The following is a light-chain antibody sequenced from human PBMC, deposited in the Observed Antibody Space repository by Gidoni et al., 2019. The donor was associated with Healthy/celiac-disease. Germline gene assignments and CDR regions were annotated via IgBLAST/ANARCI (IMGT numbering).Light chain of an antibody. CDR3: QQYDSSPYT. J-gene: IGKJ2*01. CDR2: GAS. Sequence: IVLTQSPGTLSLSPGERATLSCRASQSISSSYLAWYQQKPGQAPRFLIYGASSRATGIPDRFSGSGSGTDFTLTISRLEPEDSAVYYCQQYDSSPYTFGQGTKLEIK. CDR1: QSISSSY. V-gene: IGKV3-20*01.